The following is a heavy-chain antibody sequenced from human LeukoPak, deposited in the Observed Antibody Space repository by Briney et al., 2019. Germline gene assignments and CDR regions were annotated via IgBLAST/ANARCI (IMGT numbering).Heavy chain of an antibody. D-gene: IGHD6-6*01. Sequence: GGSLRLSCAASGFTFSSYAMHWVRQAPGKGLEYVSAISSNGGSTYYANSVKGRFTISRDNSKNTLYLQMGSLRAEDMAVYYCARDLLGSSSRNWFDPWGQGTLVTVSS. V-gene: IGHV3-64*01. J-gene: IGHJ5*02. CDR3: ARDLLGSSSRNWFDP. CDR2: ISSNGGST. CDR1: GFTFSSYA.